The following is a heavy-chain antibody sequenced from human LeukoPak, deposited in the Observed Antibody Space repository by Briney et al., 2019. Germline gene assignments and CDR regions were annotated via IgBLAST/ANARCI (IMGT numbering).Heavy chain of an antibody. J-gene: IGHJ5*02. Sequence: PSETLSLTCAVYGGSFSGYYWSWIRQPPGKGLEWIGEINHSGSTNYNPSLKSRVTISVDTSKNQFSLKLSSVTAADTAVYYCARAKGRGVTRVYNWFDPWGQGTLVTVSS. CDR3: ARAKGRGVTRVYNWFDP. CDR1: GGSFSGYY. CDR2: INHSGST. D-gene: IGHD3-10*01. V-gene: IGHV4-34*01.